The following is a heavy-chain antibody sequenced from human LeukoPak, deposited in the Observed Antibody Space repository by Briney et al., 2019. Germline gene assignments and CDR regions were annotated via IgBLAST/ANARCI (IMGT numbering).Heavy chain of an antibody. CDR2: IIPIFGTA. CDR1: GGTFSSYA. CDR3: ARDRGDNWFDP. J-gene: IGHJ5*02. Sequence: EASVNVSCKASGGTFSSYAISWVRQPAGQGLAWMGGIIPIFGTANYAQKFQGRVTITADKSTSTAYIELSSLRSEDTAVYYCARDRGDNWFDPWGQGTLVTVSS. D-gene: IGHD3-10*01. V-gene: IGHV1-69*06.